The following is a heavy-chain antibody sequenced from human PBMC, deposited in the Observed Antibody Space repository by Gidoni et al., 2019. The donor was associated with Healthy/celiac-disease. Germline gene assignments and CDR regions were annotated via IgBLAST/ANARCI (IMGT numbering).Heavy chain of an antibody. J-gene: IGHJ6*02. CDR1: GGSISSSSYY. V-gene: IGHV4-39*01. Sequence: QLQLQESGPGLVKPSETLSLTCTVSGGSISSSSYYWGWIRQPPGKGLEWIGSIYDSGSTYYNPSLKSRVTISVDTSKNQFSLKLSSVTAADTAVYYCARHHQTYYYYGMDVWGQGTTVTVSS. D-gene: IGHD2-2*01. CDR3: ARHHQTYYYYGMDV. CDR2: IYDSGST.